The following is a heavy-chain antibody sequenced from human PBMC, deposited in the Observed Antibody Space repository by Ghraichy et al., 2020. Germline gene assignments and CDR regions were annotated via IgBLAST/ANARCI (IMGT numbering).Heavy chain of an antibody. CDR1: GFIFSDYY. CDR2: ISASGSGK. Sequence: SCAGSGFIFSDYYINWVRQAPGKGLECVSYISASGSGKYYADSVKGRFTISRDNAQNSVSLQMSSLTVEDTAIYYCTRSRLADYFDFWGQGIPVTVAS. D-gene: IGHD6-19*01. V-gene: IGHV3-11*01. J-gene: IGHJ4*02. CDR3: TRSRLADYFDF.